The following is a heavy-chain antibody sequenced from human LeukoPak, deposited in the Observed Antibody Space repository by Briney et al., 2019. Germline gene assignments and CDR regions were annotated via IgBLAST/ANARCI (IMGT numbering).Heavy chain of an antibody. CDR1: GGTFSSYA. Sequence: SVKVSCKASGGTFSSYATSWVRQAPGQGLEWMGGIIPIFGTANYAQKFQGRVTITADESTSTAYMELSSLRSEDTAVYYCARSQITYYYYYYGMDVWGQGTTVTVSS. V-gene: IGHV1-69*13. J-gene: IGHJ6*02. D-gene: IGHD1-14*01. CDR3: ARSQITYYYYYYGMDV. CDR2: IIPIFGTA.